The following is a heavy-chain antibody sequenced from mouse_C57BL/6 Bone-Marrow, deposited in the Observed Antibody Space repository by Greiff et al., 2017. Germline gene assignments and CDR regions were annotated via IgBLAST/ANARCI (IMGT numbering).Heavy chain of an antibody. CDR3: TRDLNDYVRVNY. V-gene: IGHV5-9-1*02. CDR2: ISSGGDYI. D-gene: IGHD2-4*01. J-gene: IGHJ2*01. Sequence: EVMLVESGEGLVKPGGSLKLSCAASGFTFSSYAMSWVRQTPEKRLEWVAYISSGGDYIYYADTVKGRFTISRDNARNTLYLQMSSLKSEDTAMYYSTRDLNDYVRVNYWGQGTTLTVSS. CDR1: GFTFSSYA.